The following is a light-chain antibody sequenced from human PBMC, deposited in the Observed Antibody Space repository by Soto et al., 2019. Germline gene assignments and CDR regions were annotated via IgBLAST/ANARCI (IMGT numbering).Light chain of an antibody. CDR3: SSYTSSSTLDV. Sequence: QSALTQPASVSGSPGQSITISCTGTSSDVGGYNYVSWYQHHPGQAPKLMIYDVSNRPSGVSNRFSGSKSGNTASLTISGLQAEDEADYYCSSYTSSSTLDVFGTGTKVTVL. CDR1: SSDVGGYNY. J-gene: IGLJ1*01. CDR2: DVS. V-gene: IGLV2-14*03.